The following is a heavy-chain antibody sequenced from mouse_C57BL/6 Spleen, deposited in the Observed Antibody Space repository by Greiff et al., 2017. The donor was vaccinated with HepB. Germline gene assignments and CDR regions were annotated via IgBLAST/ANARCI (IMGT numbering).Heavy chain of an antibody. CDR2: IYPGDGDT. CDR3: ARGGGYFDV. J-gene: IGHJ1*03. CDR1: GYAFSSSW. Sequence: QVHVKQSGPELVKPGASVKISCKASGYAFSSSWMNWVKQRPGKGLEWIGRIYPGDGDTNYNGKFKGKATLTADKSSSTAYMQLSSLTSEDSAVYFGARGGGYFDVWGTGTTVTVSS. V-gene: IGHV1-82*01.